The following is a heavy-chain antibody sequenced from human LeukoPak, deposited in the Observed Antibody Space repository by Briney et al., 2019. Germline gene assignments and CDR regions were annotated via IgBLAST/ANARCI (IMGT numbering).Heavy chain of an antibody. CDR3: ALRTYYDILTGYYIDYYYYGMDV. CDR2: IIPILGIA. V-gene: IGHV1-69*04. CDR1: GYTFTSYD. D-gene: IGHD3-9*01. Sequence: GASVKVSCKASGYTFTSYDINWVRQAPGQGLEWMGRIIPILGIANYAQKFQGRVTITADKSTSTAYMGLSSLRSEDTAVYYCALRTYYDILTGYYIDYYYYGMDVWGQGTTVTVSS. J-gene: IGHJ6*02.